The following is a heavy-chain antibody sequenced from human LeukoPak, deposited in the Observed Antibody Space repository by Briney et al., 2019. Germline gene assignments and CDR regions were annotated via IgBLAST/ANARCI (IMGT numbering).Heavy chain of an antibody. CDR1: GGSISNYY. Sequence: PSETLSLTCTVSGGSISNYYWNCIRQPPGKGLEWIGYIYYSGITNYNPSLKSRVTISVDTSKNQFSLKLSSVTAADTAVYYCARGRGSSSLYYFDYWGQGTLVTVSS. CDR3: ARGRGSSSLYYFDY. D-gene: IGHD6-6*01. CDR2: IYYSGIT. V-gene: IGHV4-59*12. J-gene: IGHJ4*02.